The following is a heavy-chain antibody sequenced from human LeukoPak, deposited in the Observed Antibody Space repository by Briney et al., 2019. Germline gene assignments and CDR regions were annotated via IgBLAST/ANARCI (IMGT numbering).Heavy chain of an antibody. J-gene: IGHJ4*02. Sequence: PSETLSLTCTVSGGSISSSSYYWSWIRQPPGKGLEWIGYIYYSGSTNYNPSLKSRVTISVDTSKNQFSLKLSSVTAADTAVYYCARDGGGMLTRFDYWGQGTLVTVSS. CDR1: GGSISSSSYY. CDR2: IYYSGST. V-gene: IGHV4-61*01. D-gene: IGHD3-16*01. CDR3: ARDGGGMLTRFDY.